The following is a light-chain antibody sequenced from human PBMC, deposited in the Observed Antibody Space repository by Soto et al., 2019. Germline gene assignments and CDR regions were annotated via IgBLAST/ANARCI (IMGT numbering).Light chain of an antibody. V-gene: IGLV2-14*01. J-gene: IGLJ3*02. CDR3: SSYTSSSTPLV. CDR2: DVT. CDR1: SSDVGGYNY. Sequence: QSALTQPASVSGSPGQSISISCTGTSSDVGGYNYVSWYQQHPGKAPKLMIYDVTHRPSGVSNRFSGSKSGNTASLTISGLQAEDEADHYCSSYTSSSTPLVFGGGTKLTVL.